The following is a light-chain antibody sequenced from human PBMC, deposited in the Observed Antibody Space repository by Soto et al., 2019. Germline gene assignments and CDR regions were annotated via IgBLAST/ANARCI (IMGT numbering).Light chain of an antibody. CDR3: SSYTSISTQV. Sequence: QSALTQPASVSGSPGQSITISCTGTSSDVGSYNYVSWYQQHPGKAPKLMIYEVSNRPSGVSNCFSGSKSGNTASLTISGVQAEDEANYYCSSYTSISTQVFGGGTQLTVL. CDR1: SSDVGSYNY. V-gene: IGLV2-14*01. J-gene: IGLJ3*02. CDR2: EVS.